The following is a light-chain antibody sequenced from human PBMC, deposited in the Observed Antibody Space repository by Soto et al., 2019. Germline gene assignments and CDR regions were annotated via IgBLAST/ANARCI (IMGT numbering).Light chain of an antibody. CDR2: GAS. J-gene: IGKJ4*01. CDR3: EHYGSSPGLT. Sequence: EIVLTQSPGTLSLSPGERAALSCRASQSLSSNYLAWYQQKPGQAPRLLIYGASNTAPGIPDRFSGRGSGTDFILTISRLEPEDFAVYYCEHYGSSPGLTLVGGTKV. CDR1: QSLSSNY. V-gene: IGKV3-20*01.